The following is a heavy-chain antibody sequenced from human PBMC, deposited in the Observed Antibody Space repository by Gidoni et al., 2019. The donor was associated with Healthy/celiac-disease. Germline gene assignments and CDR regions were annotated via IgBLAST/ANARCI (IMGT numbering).Heavy chain of an antibody. J-gene: IGHJ5*02. Sequence: EVQLVESGGGLVQPGGSLRLSCAASGFTVSSNDMSWVRQAPGKGLEWVSVIYSGGSTYYADSVKGRFTISRDNSKNTLYLQMNSLRAEDTAVYYCARAGTTLVQWRFDPWGQGTLVTVSS. CDR1: GFTVSSND. CDR2: IYSGGST. D-gene: IGHD1-1*01. CDR3: ARAGTTLVQWRFDP. V-gene: IGHV3-66*01.